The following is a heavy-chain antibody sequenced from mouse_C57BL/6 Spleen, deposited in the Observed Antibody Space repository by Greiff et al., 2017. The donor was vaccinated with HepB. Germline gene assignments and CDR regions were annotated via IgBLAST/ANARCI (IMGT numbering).Heavy chain of an antibody. J-gene: IGHJ3*01. D-gene: IGHD1-1*01. CDR1: GYTFTSYW. Sequence: QVQLQQPGAELVRPGSSVKLSCKASGYTFTSYWMDWVKQRPGQGLEWIGNIYPSDSETHYNQKFKDKATLTVDKSSSTAYMQLSSLTSEDSAVYYCARTHDYGSPWFADCGQGTLVTVSA. CDR3: ARTHDYGSPWFAD. CDR2: IYPSDSET. V-gene: IGHV1-61*01.